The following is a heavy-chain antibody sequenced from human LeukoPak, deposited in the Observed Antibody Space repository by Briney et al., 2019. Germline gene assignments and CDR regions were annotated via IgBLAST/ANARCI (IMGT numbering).Heavy chain of an antibody. V-gene: IGHV3-48*02. CDR3: AGVNVIQLWLNNYGMDV. J-gene: IGHJ6*02. D-gene: IGHD5-18*01. CDR2: ISSDSSTI. Sequence: GGSLRLSCAASGFTFSSCCMSWVRQAPGMGLEWVAYISSDSSTIYYADSVKGRFTISRDNAKISLDLQMNSLRDEDTAVYYCAGVNVIQLWLNNYGMDVWGQGTTVTVSS. CDR1: GFTFSSCC.